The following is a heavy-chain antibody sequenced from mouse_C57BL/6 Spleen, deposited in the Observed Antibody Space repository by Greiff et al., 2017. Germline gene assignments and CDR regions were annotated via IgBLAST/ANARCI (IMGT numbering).Heavy chain of an antibody. J-gene: IGHJ3*01. Sequence: QVQLQQSGAELVRPGTSVKVSCKASGYAFTNYLIEWVKQRPGQGLEWIGVINPGSGGTNYNEKFKGKATLTADKSSSTAYMQLSSLTSEDSAVFLRARPLRSRQGYACWGQGALVTVAA. CDR1: GYAFTNYL. V-gene: IGHV1-54*01. CDR3: ARPLRSRQGYAC. D-gene: IGHD1-1*01. CDR2: INPGSGGT.